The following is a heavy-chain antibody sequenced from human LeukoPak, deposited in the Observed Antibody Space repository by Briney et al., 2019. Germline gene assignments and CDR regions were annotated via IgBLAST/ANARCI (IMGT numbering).Heavy chain of an antibody. Sequence: SETLSLTCAVYGGSFSGYYWSWIRQPPGKGLEWIGEINHSGSTNYNPSLKSRVTISVDTSKNQFSLKLSPVTAADTAVYYCARRSSNIAVASRKFDPWGQGTLVTVSS. CDR3: ARRSSNIAVASRKFDP. CDR1: GGSFSGYY. D-gene: IGHD6-19*01. V-gene: IGHV4-34*01. J-gene: IGHJ5*02. CDR2: INHSGST.